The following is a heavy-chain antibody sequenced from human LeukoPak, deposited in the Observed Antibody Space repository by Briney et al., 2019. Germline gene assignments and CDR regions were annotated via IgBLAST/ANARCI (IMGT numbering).Heavy chain of an antibody. Sequence: ASVKLSCKVSGYTLTELSMHWVRQAPGKGLEWMGGFDPEDGETIYAQKFQGRVTMTEDTSTDTAYMELSSLRSEDTAVYYCATGSIVVVPTEYYYMDVWGKGTTVTVSS. V-gene: IGHV1-24*01. J-gene: IGHJ6*03. CDR2: FDPEDGET. D-gene: IGHD2-2*01. CDR1: GYTLTELS. CDR3: ATGSIVVVPTEYYYMDV.